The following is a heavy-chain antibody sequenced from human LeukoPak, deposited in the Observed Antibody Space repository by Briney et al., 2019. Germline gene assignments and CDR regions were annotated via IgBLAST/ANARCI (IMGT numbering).Heavy chain of an antibody. D-gene: IGHD2-2*01. CDR1: GFTFSGSA. CDR2: IRNKANTYAT. CDR3: AKDSTHAMMPLFDP. J-gene: IGHJ5*02. V-gene: IGHV3-73*01. Sequence: GGSLRLSCAASGFTFSGSAMNWVRQASGKGLEWVGRIRNKANTYATAYAASVKGRFTISRDNAKNSLYLQMNSLRAEDTALYYCAKDSTHAMMPLFDPWGQGTLVTVSS.